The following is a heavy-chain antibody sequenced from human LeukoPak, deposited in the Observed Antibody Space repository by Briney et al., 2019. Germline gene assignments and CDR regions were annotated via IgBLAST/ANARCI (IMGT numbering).Heavy chain of an antibody. V-gene: IGHV1-2*02. CDR2: INPNSGGT. CDR1: GYTFTGYY. CDR3: ATARVGYCSGGSCYGDNWFDP. D-gene: IGHD2-15*01. Sequence: ASVKVSCKASGYTFTGYYMHWVRQAPGQGLEWMGWINPNSGGTNYAQKFQGRVTMTRDTSISTAYMELSRLRSDDTAVYYCATARVGYCSGGSCYGDNWFDPWGQGTLVTVSS. J-gene: IGHJ5*02.